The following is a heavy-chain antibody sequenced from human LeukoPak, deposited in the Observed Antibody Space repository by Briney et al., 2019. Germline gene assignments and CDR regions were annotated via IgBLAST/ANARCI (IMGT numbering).Heavy chain of an antibody. CDR2: INPSGGST. D-gene: IGHD1-26*01. V-gene: IGHV1-46*01. J-gene: IGHJ3*02. CDR3: TRRGHSGTYRQGSVAFDI. CDR1: GGTFSSYA. Sequence: ASVKVSCKASGGTFSSYAISWVRQAPGQGLQWMGIINPSGGSTDYAQNFQGRVTMTRDTSTSTVYMELSSLRSEDTAVYYCTRRGHSGTYRQGSVAFDIWGQGTMVTVSS.